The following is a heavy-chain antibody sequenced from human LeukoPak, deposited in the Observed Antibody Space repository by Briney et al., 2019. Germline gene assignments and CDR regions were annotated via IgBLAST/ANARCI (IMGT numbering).Heavy chain of an antibody. D-gene: IGHD3-10*01. J-gene: IGHJ5*02. V-gene: IGHV3-20*04. CDR3: ARDSGTTGEVKFDP. CDR1: GFIFDDYG. Sequence: GGSLRLSCAASGFIFDDYGMSWVRQVPGKGLEWVSGINWNGGSTGYADSVKGRFTISRDNAKNSLYLQMNSLRAEDTALYYCARDSGTTGEVKFDPWGQGTLVTVSS. CDR2: INWNGGST.